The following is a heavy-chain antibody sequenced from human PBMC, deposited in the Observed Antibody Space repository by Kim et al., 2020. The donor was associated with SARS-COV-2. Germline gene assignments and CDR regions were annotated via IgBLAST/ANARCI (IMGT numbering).Heavy chain of an antibody. CDR1: GDSISSGGYY. CDR3: ARDGAAAGIEVG. J-gene: IGHJ4*02. D-gene: IGHD6-13*01. Sequence: SETLSLTCTVSGDSISSGGYYWSWIRQHPGKGLEWIGYIYYSGSTYNPSLKSRVTISVDTSKNQFSLKLSSVTAADTAVYYCARDGAAAGIEVGWGQGTLVTVSS. V-gene: IGHV4-31*03. CDR2: IYYSGST.